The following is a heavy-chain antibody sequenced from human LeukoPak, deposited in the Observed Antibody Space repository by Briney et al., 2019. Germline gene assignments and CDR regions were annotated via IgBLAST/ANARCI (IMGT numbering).Heavy chain of an antibody. CDR2: ISAYNGNT. CDR3: ARERGGGWWLRSLSWFDP. V-gene: IGHV1-18*01. Sequence: GASVKVSCKASGYTFTSYGISWVRQAPGQGLEWMGWISAYNGNTNYAQKLQGRVTLTTDTSTSTAYLELRSLRSDDTAVYYCARERGGGWWLRSLSWFDPWGQGTLVTVSS. D-gene: IGHD5-12*01. J-gene: IGHJ5*02. CDR1: GYTFTSYG.